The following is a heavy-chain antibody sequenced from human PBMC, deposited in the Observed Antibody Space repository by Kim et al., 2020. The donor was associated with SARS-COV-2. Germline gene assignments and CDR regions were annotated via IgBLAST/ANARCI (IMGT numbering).Heavy chain of an antibody. CDR2: ISGDGGST. Sequence: GGSLRLSCAASGFTFDDYAMHWVRQAPGKGLEWVSLISGDGGSTYYADSVKGRFTFSRDNSKNSLYLQMNSLRTEDTALYYCAKDIDSRTSMTRTGGAGDWGYFDYWGQGTLVTISS. J-gene: IGHJ4*02. D-gene: IGHD2-8*02. CDR3: AKDIDSRTSMTRTGGAGDWGYFDY. CDR1: GFTFDDYA. V-gene: IGHV3-43*02.